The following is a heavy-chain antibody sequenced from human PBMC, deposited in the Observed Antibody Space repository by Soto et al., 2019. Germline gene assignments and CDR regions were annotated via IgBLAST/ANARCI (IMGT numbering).Heavy chain of an antibody. J-gene: IGHJ4*02. CDR3: AAEPWLVHDPDYFDY. Sequence: ASVKVSCKASGFTFTSSAMQWVRQARGQRLEWIGWIVVGSGNTNYAQKFQERVTITRDMSTSTAYMELSSLRSEDTAVYYCAAEPWLVHDPDYFDYWGQGTLVTVSS. V-gene: IGHV1-58*02. CDR1: GFTFTSSA. CDR2: IVVGSGNT. D-gene: IGHD6-19*01.